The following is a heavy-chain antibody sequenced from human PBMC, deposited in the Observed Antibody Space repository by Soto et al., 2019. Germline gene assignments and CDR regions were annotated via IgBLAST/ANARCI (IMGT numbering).Heavy chain of an antibody. Sequence: QVQLVQSGAEVKKPGASVKVSCKASGYTFTNYHIHWVRQATGQGLEWMGWMNPNSGDTGYAQKVQGRETRTRDTSRTGAYRELSGLRSENTAVYYGAGGGGGRWYSGDYWGQGTLVTVSS. CDR3: AGGGGGRWYSGDY. D-gene: IGHD6-13*01. CDR2: MNPNSGDT. V-gene: IGHV1-8*01. J-gene: IGHJ4*02. CDR1: GYTFTNYH.